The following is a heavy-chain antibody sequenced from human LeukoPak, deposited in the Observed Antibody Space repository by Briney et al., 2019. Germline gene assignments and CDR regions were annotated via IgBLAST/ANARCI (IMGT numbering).Heavy chain of an antibody. CDR2: ISSSGSTI. Sequence: PGRSLRLSCAASGFTFSDYYMSWIRQAPGKGLEWVSYISSSGSTIYYADSVKGRFTISRDNAKNSLYLQMNSLRAEDTAVYYCARASSWYGNYFDYWGQGTLVTVSS. CDR1: GFTFSDYY. J-gene: IGHJ4*02. D-gene: IGHD6-13*01. CDR3: ARASSWYGNYFDY. V-gene: IGHV3-11*01.